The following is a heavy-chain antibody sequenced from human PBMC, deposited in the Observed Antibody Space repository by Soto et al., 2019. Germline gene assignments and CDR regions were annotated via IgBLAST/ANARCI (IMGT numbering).Heavy chain of an antibody. J-gene: IGHJ6*02. D-gene: IGHD5-12*01. V-gene: IGHV1-69*06. CDR3: ATRVGMATTGYYGMDV. CDR1: RGTFSSYA. Sequence: QVQLVQSGAEVKKPGSSVTVSCKASRGTFSSYAISWVRQAPGQGLEWMGGIIPIFGTANYAQKFQGRVTSTADKSTSTAYMELRSLRSEDTAVYYGATRVGMATTGYYGMDVWGQGTTVTVSS. CDR2: IIPIFGTA.